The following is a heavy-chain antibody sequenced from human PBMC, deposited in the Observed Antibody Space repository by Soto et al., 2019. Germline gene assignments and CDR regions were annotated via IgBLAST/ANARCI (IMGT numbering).Heavy chain of an antibody. V-gene: IGHV3-74*01. J-gene: IGHJ4*02. CDR1: GFTFSSYW. CDR2: INSDGSST. Sequence: EVQLVESGGGLVQPGGSLRLSCAASGFTFSSYWMHWVRQAPGKGLVWVSRINSDGSSTSYADSVKGRFTISRDNAKSTLYLQMNSLRAEDTAVYYCARDQNRYMVRGVIMEGDYFDYWGQGTLVTVSS. CDR3: ARDQNRYMVRGVIMEGDYFDY. D-gene: IGHD3-10*01.